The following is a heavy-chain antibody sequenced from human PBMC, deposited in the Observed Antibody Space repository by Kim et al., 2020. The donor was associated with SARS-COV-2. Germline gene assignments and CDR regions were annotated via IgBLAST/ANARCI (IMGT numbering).Heavy chain of an antibody. CDR2: IWYDGSNK. CDR1: GFTFSSYG. Sequence: GGSLRLSCAASGFTFSSYGMHWVRQAPGKGLEWVAVIWYDGSNKYYADSVKGRFTISRDNSKNTLYLQMNSLRAEDTAVYYCARSVPGEGFDYWGQGTLVTVSS. CDR3: ARSVPGEGFDY. J-gene: IGHJ4*02. V-gene: IGHV3-33*01.